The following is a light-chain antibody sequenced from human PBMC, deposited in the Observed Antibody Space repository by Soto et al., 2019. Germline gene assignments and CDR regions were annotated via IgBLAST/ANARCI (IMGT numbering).Light chain of an antibody. CDR3: SSYTSSSPDV. Sequence: QSALTQPASVSGSPGQSITISCTGTSSDVGGYNYVSWYQQHPGKAPKLMIYDVSNRPSGVSNRFSGSKSGNTASLTISGLQAEDEADYYCSSYTSSSPDVFGTGTKLTAL. CDR1: SSDVGGYNY. V-gene: IGLV2-14*01. J-gene: IGLJ1*01. CDR2: DVS.